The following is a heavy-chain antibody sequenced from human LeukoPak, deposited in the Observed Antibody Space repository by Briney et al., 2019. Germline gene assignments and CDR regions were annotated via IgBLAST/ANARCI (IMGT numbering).Heavy chain of an antibody. D-gene: IGHD4-17*01. V-gene: IGHV4-30-4*01. CDR1: GGSINSGDYY. Sequence: SETLSLTCTVSGGSINSGDYYWSWIRQPPGKLLEWIGYIYYSGSTYYNPSLKSRVTISVDTSKTQFSLRLSSVTAADTAVYYCARDHDYGDYVRAFDIWAKGQWSPSLQ. CDR3: ARDHDYGDYVRAFDI. J-gene: IGHJ3*02. CDR2: IYYSGST.